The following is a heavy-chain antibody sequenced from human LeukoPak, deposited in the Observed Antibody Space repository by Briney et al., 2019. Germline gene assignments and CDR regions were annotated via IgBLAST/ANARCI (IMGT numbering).Heavy chain of an antibody. D-gene: IGHD3-9*01. CDR2: INHSGST. Sequence: SETLSLTCAVYGGSFSGYYWSWIRQPPGKGLEWIGEINHSGSTNYNPSLKSRVTISVDTSKNQFSLKLSSVTAADTAVYYCAWAPRDILTGYYRGYYYYMDVRGKGTTVTVSS. CDR3: AWAPRDILTGYYRGYYYYMDV. V-gene: IGHV4-34*01. J-gene: IGHJ6*03. CDR1: GGSFSGYY.